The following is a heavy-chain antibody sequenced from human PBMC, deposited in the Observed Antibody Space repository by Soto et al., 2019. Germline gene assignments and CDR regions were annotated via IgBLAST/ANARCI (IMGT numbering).Heavy chain of an antibody. CDR1: GYSISAYY. CDR3: GRDDYGIFPY. D-gene: IGHD3-10*01. CDR2: IDPKNGGT. V-gene: IGHV1-2*02. J-gene: IGHJ4*02. Sequence: ASVKVSCKASGYSISAYYIHWVRQAPGQGLEWMGWIDPKNGGTVSAQKFQGRLTMTRDTSISTVYMDLSGLTSDDTALYYCGRDDYGIFPYWGQRSLVTVPS.